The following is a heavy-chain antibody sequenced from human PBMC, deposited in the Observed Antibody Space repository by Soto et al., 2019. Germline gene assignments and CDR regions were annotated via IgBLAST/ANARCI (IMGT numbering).Heavy chain of an antibody. CDR2: TYYRSKWYN. J-gene: IGHJ6*02. Sequence: SQTLSLTCAISGDSVSSNSAAWNWIRQSPSRGLEWLGRTYYRSKWYNDYAVSVKSRITINPDTSKNQFSLQLNSVTPEDTAVYYCARASPFYDFGLTYYYYGMDVWGQGTTVTVSS. CDR3: ARASPFYDFGLTYYYYGMDV. D-gene: IGHD3-3*01. V-gene: IGHV6-1*01. CDR1: GDSVSSNSAA.